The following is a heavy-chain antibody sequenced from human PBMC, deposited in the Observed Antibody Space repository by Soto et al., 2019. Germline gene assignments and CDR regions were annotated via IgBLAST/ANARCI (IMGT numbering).Heavy chain of an antibody. J-gene: IGHJ6*03. Sequence: QVQLQQWGAGLLKPSETLSLTCAVYGGSFSGYYWSWIRQPPGKGLEWIGEINHSGSTNYNPSLKSRVTISVDTSKNQFSLKLSSVTAADTAVYYCAREGGLRYYYYYYMDVWGKGTTVTLSS. CDR1: GGSFSGYY. CDR2: INHSGST. V-gene: IGHV4-34*01. CDR3: AREGGLRYYYYYYMDV. D-gene: IGHD4-17*01.